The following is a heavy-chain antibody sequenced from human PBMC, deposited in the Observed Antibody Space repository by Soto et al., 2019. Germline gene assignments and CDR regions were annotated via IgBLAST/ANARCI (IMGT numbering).Heavy chain of an antibody. CDR2: ISWDSDIT. Sequence: GSLRLPCAASGFPFDDYAMHWVRQAPGKGLEWVSFISWDSDITYYADSVKSRFTNSRDNSQNSLYLQMNSPRGEDTAFYYCAKGGGYTYGLFDYWGQGTQVTVSS. J-gene: IGHJ4*02. D-gene: IGHD5-18*01. V-gene: IGHV3-43D*04. CDR3: AKGGGYTYGLFDY. CDR1: GFPFDDYA.